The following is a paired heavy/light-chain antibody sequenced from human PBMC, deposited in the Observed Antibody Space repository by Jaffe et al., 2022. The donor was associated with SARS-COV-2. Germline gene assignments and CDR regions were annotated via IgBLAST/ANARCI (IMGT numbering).Light chain of an antibody. J-gene: IGKJ5*01. CDR2: EAS. V-gene: IGKV3-15*01. CDR1: QNIFSN. CDR3: QQYNKWPPVT. Sequence: EILMTQSPATLSVSPGEGATLSCRASQNIFSNLAWYQQKLGQPPRLLIYEASTRATGIPARFSGSGSGTEFTLTISGLQSEDFAVYYCQQYNKWPPVTFGQGTRLDI.
Heavy chain of an antibody. J-gene: IGHJ6*03. D-gene: IGHD2-15*01. V-gene: IGHV1-18*01. CDR1: GHTSRNYG. CDR3: ATDLGYCTGGNCFIYYFQYMDV. Sequence: QVQLVQSADELQTPGASVRLSCKASGHTSRNYGINWVRQAPGQGLEWLGWISIYNGYTNYGQKFQGRISVTTDISTNTVFMELKTLRFDDTAVYYCATDLGYCTGGNCFIYYFQYMDVWGKGTTVTVSS. CDR2: ISIYNGYT.